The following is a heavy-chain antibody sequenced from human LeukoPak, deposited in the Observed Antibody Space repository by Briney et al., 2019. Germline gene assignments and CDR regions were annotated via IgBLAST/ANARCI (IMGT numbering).Heavy chain of an antibody. CDR1: GGSISSGGYS. Sequence: PSETLSLTCAVSGGSISSGGYSWSWIRQPPGKGLEWIGYIYHSGSTYYNPSLKSRVTISVDRSKNQFSLKLSSVTAADTAVYYCARAAAMEKLFDYWGQGTLVTVSS. V-gene: IGHV4-30-2*01. J-gene: IGHJ4*02. D-gene: IGHD5-18*01. CDR3: ARAAAMEKLFDY. CDR2: IYHSGST.